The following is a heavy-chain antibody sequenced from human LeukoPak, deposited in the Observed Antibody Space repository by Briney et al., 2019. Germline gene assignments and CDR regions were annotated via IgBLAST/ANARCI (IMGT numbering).Heavy chain of an antibody. Sequence: ASVKVSCKASGYTFTSYGISWVRQAPGQGLEWMGIINPSGGSTSCAQKFQGRVTMTRDTSTSTVYMELSSLRSEDTAVYYCARGAESAYGGYEGSHFDYWGQGTLVTVSS. CDR2: INPSGGST. V-gene: IGHV1-46*01. D-gene: IGHD5-12*01. CDR1: GYTFTSYG. CDR3: ARGAESAYGGYEGSHFDY. J-gene: IGHJ4*02.